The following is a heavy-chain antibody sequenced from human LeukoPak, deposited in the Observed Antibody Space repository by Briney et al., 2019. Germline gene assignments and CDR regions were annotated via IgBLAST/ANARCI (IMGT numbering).Heavy chain of an antibody. CDR1: GFTFSSYS. Sequence: PGGSLRLSCAASGFTFSSYSMNWVRQAPGKGLEWVSSISSSSSYIYYADSVKGRFTISRDNAKNSLYLQMNSLRAEDTAVYYCARAAPSIIAVAEIPDYWGQGTLVAVSS. J-gene: IGHJ4*02. V-gene: IGHV3-21*01. CDR3: ARAAPSIIAVAEIPDY. CDR2: ISSSSSYI. D-gene: IGHD6-19*01.